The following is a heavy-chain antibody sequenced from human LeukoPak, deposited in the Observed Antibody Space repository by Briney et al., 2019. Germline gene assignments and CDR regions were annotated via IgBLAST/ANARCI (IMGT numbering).Heavy chain of an antibody. J-gene: IGHJ4*02. CDR2: ISSSGSTI. V-gene: IGHV3-11*04. D-gene: IGHD1-26*01. CDR1: GFTFSDYY. Sequence: GGSLRLSCAASGFTFSDYYMSWIRQAPGKGLEWVSYISSSGSTIYYADSVKGRFTISRDNAKKSLYLQMNSLRAEDTAVYYCTSVRSFYYFDYWGQGTLVTVSS. CDR3: TSVRSFYYFDY.